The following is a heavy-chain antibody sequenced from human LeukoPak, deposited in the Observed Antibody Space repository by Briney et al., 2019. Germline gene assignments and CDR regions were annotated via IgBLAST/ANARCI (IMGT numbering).Heavy chain of an antibody. CDR3: ARKIGVGIAMATGYFDR. CDR1: GFAFSDFA. V-gene: IGHV3-30-3*01. Sequence: GGSLRLSCAASGFAFSDFAMHWVRQAPGKGLEWVAVTSYDGSNKYYADSVKGRFTISRDNSKNTLFLEMNSLRAEDSAVYYCARKIGVGIAMATGYFDRWGQGTLVTVSS. CDR2: TSYDGSNK. J-gene: IGHJ4*02. D-gene: IGHD5-18*01.